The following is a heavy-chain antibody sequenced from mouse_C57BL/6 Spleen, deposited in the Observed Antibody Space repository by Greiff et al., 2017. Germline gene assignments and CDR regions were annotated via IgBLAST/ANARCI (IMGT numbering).Heavy chain of an antibody. V-gene: IGHV2-5*01. Sequence: QVQLQESGPGLVQPSQSLSITCTVSGFSLTSYGVHWVRQSPGKGLEWLGVIWRGGSTDYNAAFMSRLSITRDNSKSHVFFKMNSLQADDTSIYYCAKGGYDAMDYWGQGTSVTVSS. CDR3: AKGGYDAMDY. CDR2: IWRGGST. J-gene: IGHJ4*01. CDR1: GFSLTSYG.